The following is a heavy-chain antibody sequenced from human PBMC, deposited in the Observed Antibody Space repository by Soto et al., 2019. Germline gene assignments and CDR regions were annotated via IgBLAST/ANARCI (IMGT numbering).Heavy chain of an antibody. CDR1: GETFSNFA. CDR2: IIPIFGKV. Sequence: QVQLVQSGAEVRKPGSSVKVSCQASGETFSNFAITWVRQAHGQGLDWMGGIIPIFGKVYYAHKFQGRVTITADEATSTAYMELVSLRSDDTATYYCAKMDPSFEGGEGFDPWGQGTLVTVSS. V-gene: IGHV1-69*01. J-gene: IGHJ5*02. CDR3: AKMDPSFEGGEGFDP. D-gene: IGHD3-16*01.